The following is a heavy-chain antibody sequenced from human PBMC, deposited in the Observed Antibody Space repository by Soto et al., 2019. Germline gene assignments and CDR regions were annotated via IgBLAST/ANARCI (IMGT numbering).Heavy chain of an antibody. CDR1: GGSINNYY. V-gene: IGHV4-59*08. D-gene: IGHD3-22*01. CDR2: IYYAGTT. J-gene: IGHJ5*01. Sequence: SETLSLTCTVSGGSINNYYWSWIRQPPGKGLEWIGYIYYAGTTTYNPSLQSRVSISVDTSKNEVSLKLTSVTAADTAVYFCARLGAYYQAIDSWGQGTLVTVSS. CDR3: ARLGAYYQAIDS.